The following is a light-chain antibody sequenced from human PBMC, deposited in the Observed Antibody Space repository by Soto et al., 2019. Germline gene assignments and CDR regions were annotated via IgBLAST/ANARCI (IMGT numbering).Light chain of an antibody. CDR3: ATWDGSLPGEV. V-gene: IGLV1-51*01. CDR1: SSNIGNNY. Sequence: QSALTQSPSVSAAPGQKVTISCSGSSSNIGNNYVSWYQQLPGTAPKLLIYDNNKRPSGIPDRFSGSKSGTSGTLDITGPQTGDEADYYCATWDGSLPGEVFGGGTQLTVL. CDR2: DNN. J-gene: IGLJ2*01.